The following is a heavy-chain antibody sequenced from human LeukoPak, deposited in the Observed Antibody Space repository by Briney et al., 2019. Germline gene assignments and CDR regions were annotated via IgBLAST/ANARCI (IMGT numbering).Heavy chain of an antibody. CDR1: GFTFRDYA. CDR2: ISYDGKYQ. D-gene: IGHD2-21*02. CDR3: ARDGTLLGSDSNYYYGMDV. J-gene: IGHJ6*02. Sequence: PGGSLRLSCAASGFTFRDYAMPWVRQAPGKGLEWVALISYDGKYQFYADSVKGRFTISRDDSKNTLYVQMNSLRAEDTATYYCARDGTLLGSDSNYYYGMDVWGQGTTVTVSS. V-gene: IGHV3-30*04.